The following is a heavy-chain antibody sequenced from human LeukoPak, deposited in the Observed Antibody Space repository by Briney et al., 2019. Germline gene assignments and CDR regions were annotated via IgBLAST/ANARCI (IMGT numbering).Heavy chain of an antibody. CDR2: IISDGSAT. J-gene: IGHJ6*02. CDR1: GFPFSSYW. CDR3: ASDSPYYGMDV. V-gene: IGHV3-74*01. Sequence: PGGSLRLSCAASGFPFSSYWMHWVRQVPGKGLLWVSRIISDGSATIYADSVRGRFTISRDNAKNTLYLQMSGLRVEDTAVYHCASDSPYYGMDVWGQGTTVTVSS.